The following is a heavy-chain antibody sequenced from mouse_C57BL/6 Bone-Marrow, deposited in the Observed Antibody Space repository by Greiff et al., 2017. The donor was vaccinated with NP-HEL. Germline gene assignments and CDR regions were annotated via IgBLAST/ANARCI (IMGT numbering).Heavy chain of an antibody. CDR3: EGNYAYYFDY. CDR1: GYTFPSYW. V-gene: IGHV1-64*01. J-gene: IGHJ2*01. D-gene: IGHD2-1*01. CDR2: IHPNSGST. Sequence: VKLQQPGAELVKPGASVKLSCKASGYTFPSYWMHWVKQRPGQGLEWIGMIHPNSGSTNYNEKFKSKATLTVDKSSSTAYMQLSSLTSEDSAVYYCEGNYAYYFDYWGQGTTLTVSS.